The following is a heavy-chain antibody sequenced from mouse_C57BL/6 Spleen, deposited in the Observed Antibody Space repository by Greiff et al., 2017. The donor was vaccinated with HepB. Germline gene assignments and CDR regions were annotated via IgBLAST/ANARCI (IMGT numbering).Heavy chain of an antibody. CDR3: ARGGFTTVPYYYAMDY. CDR2: INPNNGGT. V-gene: IGHV1-22*01. Sequence: EVQLQQSGPELVKPGASVKMSCKASGYTFTDYNMHWVKQSHGKSLEWIGYINPNNGGTSYNQKFKGKATLTVNKSSSTAYMELRSLTSEESAVYYCARGGFTTVPYYYAMDYWGQGTSVTVSS. D-gene: IGHD1-1*01. J-gene: IGHJ4*01. CDR1: GYTFTDYN.